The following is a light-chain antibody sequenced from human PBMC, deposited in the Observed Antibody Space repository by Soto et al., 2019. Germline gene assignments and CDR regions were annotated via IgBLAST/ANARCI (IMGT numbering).Light chain of an antibody. CDR2: RAS. Sequence: DIHMTQSPSTLSASVGDRVTITCRASQNINTWLAWYQQKPGKAPKLLIYRASSLESGVPSRLSGSGSGTEFTLTSSSLQPDDFSTYYCQHFSTYSGTFGPGTKVDIK. CDR1: QNINTW. V-gene: IGKV1-5*03. CDR3: QHFSTYSGT. J-gene: IGKJ3*01.